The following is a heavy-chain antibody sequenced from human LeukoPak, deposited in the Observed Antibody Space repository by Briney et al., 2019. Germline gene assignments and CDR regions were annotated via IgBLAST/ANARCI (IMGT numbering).Heavy chain of an antibody. J-gene: IGHJ5*02. D-gene: IGHD1-26*01. Sequence: GGSLRLSCAASGFTFSNYAMSWVRQAPGKGLEWVSGISDSGDSTYYADSVKGRFTISRDNSKNTLYLQMNSLRAEDTAFYYCAREVGATRGLDPWGQGTLVTVSS. CDR3: AREVGATRGLDP. CDR2: ISDSGDST. CDR1: GFTFSNYA. V-gene: IGHV3-23*01.